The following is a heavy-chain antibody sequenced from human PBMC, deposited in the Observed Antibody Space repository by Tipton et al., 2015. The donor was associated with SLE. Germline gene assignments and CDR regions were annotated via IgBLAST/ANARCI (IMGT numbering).Heavy chain of an antibody. CDR3: ARGPRDSSGWYGDY. D-gene: IGHD6-19*01. Sequence: TLSLTCTVSGGSISSGSYYWSWIRQPAGKGLEWIGRIYTSGSTNYNPSLKSRVTISVDTSKNQFSLKLSSVTAADTAVYYCARGPRDSSGWYGDYWGQGTLVTVSS. V-gene: IGHV4-61*02. CDR1: GGSISSGSYY. CDR2: IYTSGST. J-gene: IGHJ4*02.